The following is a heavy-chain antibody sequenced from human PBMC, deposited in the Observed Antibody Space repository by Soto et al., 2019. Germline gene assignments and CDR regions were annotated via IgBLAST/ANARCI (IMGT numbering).Heavy chain of an antibody. CDR2: IYHSGST. Sequence: QVQLQESGPGLVKPSGTLSLTCAVSGGSISSSNWWSWVRQPPGKGLEWMGEIYHSGSTNYNPSLKSRVTTSVDKSKNQFSLKLSSVTASDTAVYYCAGIAVAGTRFDYWGQGTLVTVSS. D-gene: IGHD6-19*01. V-gene: IGHV4-4*02. CDR1: GGSISSSNW. CDR3: AGIAVAGTRFDY. J-gene: IGHJ4*02.